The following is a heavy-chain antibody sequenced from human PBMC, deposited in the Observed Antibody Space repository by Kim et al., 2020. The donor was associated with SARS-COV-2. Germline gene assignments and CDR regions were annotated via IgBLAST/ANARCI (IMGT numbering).Heavy chain of an antibody. CDR2: GNT. V-gene: IGHV1-18*01. J-gene: IGHJ4*02. Sequence: GNTNTAQKLQGRVTMTTDTSTSTAYMELRSLRSDDTAVYYCARGLPGDYWGQGTLVTVSS. CDR3: ARGLPGDY.